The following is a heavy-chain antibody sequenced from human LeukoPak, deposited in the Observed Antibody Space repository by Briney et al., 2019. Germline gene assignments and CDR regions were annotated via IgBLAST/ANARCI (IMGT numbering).Heavy chain of an antibody. CDR2: INPNSGGT. V-gene: IGHV1-2*06. CDR3: ARDVVARYGVWFDP. Sequence: ASVKVSCKASGYTFTGYYMHWVRQAPGQGLEWMGRINPNSGGTNYAQKFQGRVTMTRDTSISTAYMELSSLRSEDTAVYYCARDVVARYGVWFDPWGQGTLVTVSS. CDR1: GYTFTGYY. D-gene: IGHD2-15*01. J-gene: IGHJ5*02.